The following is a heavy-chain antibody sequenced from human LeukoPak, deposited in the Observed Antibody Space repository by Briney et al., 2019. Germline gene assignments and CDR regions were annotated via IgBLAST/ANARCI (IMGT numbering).Heavy chain of an antibody. CDR3: ARGSGFWSGYYRFDY. CDR2: IYYSGST. V-gene: IGHV4-59*01. CDR1: GGSISSYY. J-gene: IGHJ4*02. D-gene: IGHD3-3*01. Sequence: SETLSITCTVSGGSISSYYWSWIRQPPGKGLEWIGYIYYSGSTNYNPSLKSRVTISVDTSKNQFSLKLSSVTAADTAVYYCARGSGFWSGYYRFDYWGQGTLVTVSS.